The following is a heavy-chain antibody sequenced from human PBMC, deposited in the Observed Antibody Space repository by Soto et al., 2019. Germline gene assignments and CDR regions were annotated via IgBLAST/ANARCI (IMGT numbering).Heavy chain of an antibody. D-gene: IGHD3-22*01. V-gene: IGHV3-23*01. Sequence: PGGSLRLSCAASGFTFSSHAMSWVRQAPGRGLEWVSTVGASDSDTFYSDSVKGRFTVSRDNSKNTLYLQMNSLRAEDTAVYYCAKDVYYYDSSGYYYYWGQGTLVTVSS. CDR1: GFTFSSHA. J-gene: IGHJ4*02. CDR3: AKDVYYYDSSGYYYY. CDR2: VGASDSDT.